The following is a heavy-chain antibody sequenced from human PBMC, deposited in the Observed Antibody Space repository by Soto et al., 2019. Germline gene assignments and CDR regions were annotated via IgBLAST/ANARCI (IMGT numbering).Heavy chain of an antibody. J-gene: IGHJ4*02. CDR1: GFTFSSYA. Sequence: PGGSLRLSCAASGFTFSSYAMYWVRQAPGKGLEWVSTISNSGDTYYADSVKGRFTISRDDSKNTLYVQMKSLGAEDTAVYYCAREWSISVAAPGYWGQGTLVTVSS. D-gene: IGHD6-19*01. CDR3: AREWSISVAAPGY. V-gene: IGHV3-23*01. CDR2: ISNSGDT.